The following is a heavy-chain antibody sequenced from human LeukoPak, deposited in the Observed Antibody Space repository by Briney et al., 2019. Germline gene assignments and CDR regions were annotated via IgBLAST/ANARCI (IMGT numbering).Heavy chain of an antibody. Sequence: KPSETLSLTCAVYGGSFSGYYCSWIRQPPGKGLEWIGEINHSGSTNYNPSLKSRVTISVDTSKNQFSLKLSSVTAADTAVYYCARGPRKMVRGRFDYWGQGTLVTVSS. CDR3: ARGPRKMVRGRFDY. CDR1: GGSFSGYY. D-gene: IGHD3-10*01. V-gene: IGHV4-34*01. J-gene: IGHJ4*02. CDR2: INHSGST.